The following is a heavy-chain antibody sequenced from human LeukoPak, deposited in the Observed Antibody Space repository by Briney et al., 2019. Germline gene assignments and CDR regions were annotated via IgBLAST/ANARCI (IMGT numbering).Heavy chain of an antibody. V-gene: IGHV3-33*06. CDR1: GFTFSSYG. CDR3: AKEGSASGIYYMHV. CDR2: IWFDGSDK. J-gene: IGHJ6*03. Sequence: GRSLRLSCTASGFTFSSYGMHWVRQAPGKGLEWVAAIWFDGSDKFYADSVKGRFTISRDNSKNTLYLQMHSLRDEDTAVYYCAKEGSASGIYYMHVWGKGTTVTVSS. D-gene: IGHD3-10*01.